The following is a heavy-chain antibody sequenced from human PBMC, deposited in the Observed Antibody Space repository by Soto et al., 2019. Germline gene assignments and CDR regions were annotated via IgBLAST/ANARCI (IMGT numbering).Heavy chain of an antibody. V-gene: IGHV1-2*02. J-gene: IGHJ3*02. Sequence: QVHLVQSGAEVKKPGASVKVSCKASRDTFTGYYMHWVRQAPGQGLEWMGWINPNSGGPNYAQKFQGRVTMTRDTSISTVYMELSRLRSDDTAVYYRARARIPDAFDIWGQGTMVTVSS. CDR1: RDTFTGYY. CDR3: ARARIPDAFDI. CDR2: INPNSGGP.